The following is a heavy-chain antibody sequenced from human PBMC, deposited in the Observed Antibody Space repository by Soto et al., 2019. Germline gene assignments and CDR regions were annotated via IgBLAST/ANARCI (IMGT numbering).Heavy chain of an antibody. Sequence: PSETLSLTCTVSGGSISSYYWSWIRQPPGKGLEWIGYIYYSGSTNYNPSLKSRVTISVDTSKNLFSLKLSSVTAADTAVYYCARQNSGLRDYYNYYMDVWGKGTTVTVSS. CDR1: GGSISSYY. J-gene: IGHJ6*03. CDR3: ARQNSGLRDYYNYYMDV. V-gene: IGHV4-59*08. D-gene: IGHD4-17*01. CDR2: IYYSGST.